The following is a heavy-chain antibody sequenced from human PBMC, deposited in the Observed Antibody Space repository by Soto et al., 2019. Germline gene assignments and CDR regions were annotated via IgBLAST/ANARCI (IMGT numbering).Heavy chain of an antibody. D-gene: IGHD3-10*01. CDR2: IIPIFGTA. J-gene: IGHJ2*01. Sequence: QVQLVQSGAEVKKPGSSVKVSCKASGGTFSSYAISWVREAPGQGLEWMGGIIPIFGTANYAQKFQGRVTITADEATSTAYMELSSLRSEDTAVYYCAREDSGGADATRSFDLWGRGTLVTVSS. CDR3: AREDSGGADATRSFDL. V-gene: IGHV1-69*01. CDR1: GGTFSSYA.